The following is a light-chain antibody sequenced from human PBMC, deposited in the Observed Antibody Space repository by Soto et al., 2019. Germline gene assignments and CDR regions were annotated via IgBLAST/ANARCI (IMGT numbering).Light chain of an antibody. Sequence: QSVLTQPASVSGSPGQSITISCTGTSSDVGAYDFVSWYQQHPDKAPKLMIYEVRYRPSGVSNRFSGSKSVNTATLTISGPQAEDEADYYCSSYTTRSTRVFGTGTKVTVL. V-gene: IGLV2-14*03. CDR2: EVR. J-gene: IGLJ1*01. CDR3: SSYTTRSTRV. CDR1: SSDVGAYDF.